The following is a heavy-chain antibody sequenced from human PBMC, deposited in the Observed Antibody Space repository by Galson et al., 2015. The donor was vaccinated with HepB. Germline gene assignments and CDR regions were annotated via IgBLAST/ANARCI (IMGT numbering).Heavy chain of an antibody. CDR2: IYWDDDK. Sequence: PALVKPTQTLTLTCTFSGFSLSTSGVGVGWIRQPPGRALEWLALIYWDDDKRYSPSLKSRLTITKDTSKNQVVLTMTNMDPVDTATYYCAHRPPTVLRYVDWSYGYFDYWGQGTLVTVSS. D-gene: IGHD3-9*01. J-gene: IGHJ4*02. CDR1: GFSLSTSGVG. V-gene: IGHV2-5*02. CDR3: AHRPPTVLRYVDWSYGYFDY.